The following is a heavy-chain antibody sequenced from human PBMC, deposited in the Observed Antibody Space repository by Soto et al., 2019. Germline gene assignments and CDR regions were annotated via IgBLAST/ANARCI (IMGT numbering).Heavy chain of an antibody. CDR1: GFSLSNARMG. D-gene: IGHD6-13*01. J-gene: IGHJ4*02. CDR3: ARMLRSSSWTTFDY. Sequence: PTLVNPTETITLTCTVSGFSLSNARMGESWIRQPPGKALEWLAHIFSNDEKSYSTSLKSRLTISKDTSKSQVVLTMTNMDPVDTATYYCARMLRSSSWTTFDYWGQGTLVTVSS. V-gene: IGHV2-26*01. CDR2: IFSNDEK.